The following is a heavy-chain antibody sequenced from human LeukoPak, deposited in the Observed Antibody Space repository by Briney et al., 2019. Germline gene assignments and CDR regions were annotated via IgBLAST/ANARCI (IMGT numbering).Heavy chain of an antibody. V-gene: IGHV3-48*03. CDR2: ISSSGSTI. CDR1: GFTFSSYE. Sequence: GGSLRLSCAASGFTFSSYEMNWVRQAPGKGLEWVSYISSSGSTIYYADSVKGRFTISRDNAKNSLYLQMNSLRAEDTAVYYCARVTTVTTVGYWGQGTLVTVSS. J-gene: IGHJ4*02. CDR3: ARVTTVTTVGY. D-gene: IGHD4-11*01.